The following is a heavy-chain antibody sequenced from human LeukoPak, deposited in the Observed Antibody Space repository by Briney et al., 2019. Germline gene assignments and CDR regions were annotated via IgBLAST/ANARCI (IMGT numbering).Heavy chain of an antibody. D-gene: IGHD6-13*01. CDR3: ARDRIAAAGIPGY. Sequence: GGSLRLSCAASGFTFSIYVMSWVRQAPGKGLEWVAVIWYDGSNKYYADSVKGRFTISRDNSKNTLYLQMNSLRAEDTAVYYCARDRIAAAGIPGYWGLGTLVTVSS. CDR1: GFTFSIYV. V-gene: IGHV3-33*08. J-gene: IGHJ4*02. CDR2: IWYDGSNK.